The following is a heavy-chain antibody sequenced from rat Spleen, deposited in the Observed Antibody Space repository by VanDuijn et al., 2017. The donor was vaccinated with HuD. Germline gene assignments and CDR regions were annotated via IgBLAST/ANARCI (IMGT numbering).Heavy chain of an antibody. Sequence: EVQLVESGGGLVQPGRSLKLSCAASGFTFSSFAMAWVRQAPKKGLEWVATITSGGSNTYYPDSVKGRFTISRDNAKSTLYLQMDSLRSEDTATYYCAKDEQLGAFDYWGQGVMVTVSS. J-gene: IGHJ2*01. V-gene: IGHV5-25*01. CDR3: AKDEQLGAFDY. D-gene: IGHD1-10*01. CDR1: GFTFSSFA. CDR2: ITSGGSNT.